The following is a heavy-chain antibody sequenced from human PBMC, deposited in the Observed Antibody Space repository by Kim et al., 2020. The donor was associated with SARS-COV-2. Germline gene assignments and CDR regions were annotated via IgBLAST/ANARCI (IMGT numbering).Heavy chain of an antibody. CDR3: ARSGNGYHAFGI. CDR1: GLSFSNYY. Sequence: GGSLRLSCAASGLSFSNYYMNWVRQAPGKGLEWLSFISTRGESIFYADSVEGRFTISRDNAKNSLYLQMNYLRDEDTAVYYCARSGNGYHAFGIWGQGVLVTVSS. J-gene: IGHJ1*01. CDR2: ISTRGESI. V-gene: IGHV3-11*01. D-gene: IGHD5-12*01.